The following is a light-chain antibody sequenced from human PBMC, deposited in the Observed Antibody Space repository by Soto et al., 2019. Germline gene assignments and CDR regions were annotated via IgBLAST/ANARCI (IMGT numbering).Light chain of an antibody. J-gene: IGLJ1*01. CDR1: SSDIGGYKF. CDR3: TSYSVTGTHYV. Sequence: QSALTQPASVSGSPGQSITLSCTGTSSDIGGYKFVSWFQQHPGKVPKLIIYEVSNRPSGVSDRFSGAKSGKTASLTISGLQADDEAEYYCTSYSVTGTHYVFGSGTKLTVL. V-gene: IGLV2-14*01. CDR2: EVS.